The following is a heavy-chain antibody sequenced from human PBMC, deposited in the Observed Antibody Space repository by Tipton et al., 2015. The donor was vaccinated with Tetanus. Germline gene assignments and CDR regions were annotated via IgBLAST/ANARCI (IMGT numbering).Heavy chain of an antibody. V-gene: IGHV5-51*01. CDR3: ARRLGPYTGDHFWHFDL. J-gene: IGHJ2*01. Sequence: VQLVQSGAEVKEPGESLKISCSGSGYSFNIYWLAWVRQMPGKGLEWMGIIYPDDSDTRYSPSFQGQVTISADKSTTTAYLQWSSLKASDTAMYYCARRLGPYTGDHFWHFDLWGRGTLVTVSS. D-gene: IGHD7-27*01. CDR2: IYPDDSDT. CDR1: GYSFNIYW.